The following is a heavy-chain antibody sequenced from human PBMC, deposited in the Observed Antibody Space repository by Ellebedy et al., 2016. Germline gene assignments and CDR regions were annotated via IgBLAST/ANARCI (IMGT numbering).Heavy chain of an antibody. Sequence: GGSLRLSCAASGFTFSSYAMHWVRQAPGKGLEWVAVISYDGSYKYYADSVKGRFTISRDNSKNTLHLQMSSLKVEDTATYYCANVGGSGTYYNGYWGQGTLVTVSS. CDR3: ANVGGSGTYYNGY. CDR1: GFTFSSYA. V-gene: IGHV3-30-3*01. CDR2: ISYDGSYK. D-gene: IGHD3-10*01. J-gene: IGHJ4*02.